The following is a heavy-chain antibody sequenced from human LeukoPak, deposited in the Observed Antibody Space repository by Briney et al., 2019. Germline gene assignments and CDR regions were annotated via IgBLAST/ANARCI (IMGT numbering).Heavy chain of an antibody. CDR1: GFTFSDYY. V-gene: IGHV3-21*01. J-gene: IGHJ6*03. CDR3: AGYSSSWYLYYYYMDV. D-gene: IGHD6-13*01. CDR2: ISSSSSYI. Sequence: KAGGSLRLSCAASGFTFSDYYMSWVRQAPGKGLEWVSSISSSSSYIYYADSVKGRFTISRDNAKNSLYLQMNSLRAGDTAVYYCAGYSSSWYLYYYYMDVWGKGTTVTISS.